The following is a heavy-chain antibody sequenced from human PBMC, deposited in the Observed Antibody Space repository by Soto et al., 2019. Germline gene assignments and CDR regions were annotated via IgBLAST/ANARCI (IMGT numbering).Heavy chain of an antibody. Sequence: VQLVQSGAEVKKPGASVKVSCKASGYTFTSYGISWVRQAPGQGLEWMGRISGYNGNSNYAQNLQGRVTMTTDTSTSTAYMELRSLRSDDTAVYYCAREDIQDIVVVVVAPEVLGSWGQGTLVTVSS. D-gene: IGHD2-15*01. CDR3: AREDIQDIVVVVVAPEVLGS. CDR1: GYTFTSYG. CDR2: ISGYNGNS. V-gene: IGHV1-18*01. J-gene: IGHJ5*02.